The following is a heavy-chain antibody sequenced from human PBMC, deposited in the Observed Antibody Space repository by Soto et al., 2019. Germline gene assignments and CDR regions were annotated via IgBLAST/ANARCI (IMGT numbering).Heavy chain of an antibody. CDR3: ARDRGAATARDY. Sequence: QVQLQESGPGQVKPSETLSLTCTVSGGSVSSGSHYWSWIRQPPGKRLEWIGYIYYRGSTNYNPSLKSRVTISADTSKNQFSLKLSSVTAADTAVYYCARDRGAATARDYWGQGTLVTVSS. CDR1: GGSVSSGSHY. D-gene: IGHD6-13*01. J-gene: IGHJ4*02. CDR2: IYYRGST. V-gene: IGHV4-61*01.